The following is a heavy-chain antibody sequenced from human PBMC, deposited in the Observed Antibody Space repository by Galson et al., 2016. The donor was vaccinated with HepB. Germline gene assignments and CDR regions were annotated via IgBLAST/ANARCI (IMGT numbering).Heavy chain of an antibody. V-gene: IGHV3-21*06. CDR1: GFTFSGYS. Sequence: SLRLSCAASGFTFSGYSMNWVRQAPGKGLEWVSFISGSSSYIYYADSVKGRFTISRDNTKNSLYLHMNSLRVEDAALYFCATSHVAAGGTRYFDYWGQGALVTVSS. CDR3: ATSHVAAGGTRYFDY. J-gene: IGHJ4*02. CDR2: ISGSSSYI. D-gene: IGHD6-13*01.